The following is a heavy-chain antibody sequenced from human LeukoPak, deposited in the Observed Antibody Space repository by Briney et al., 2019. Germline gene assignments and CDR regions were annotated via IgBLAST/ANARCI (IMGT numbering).Heavy chain of an antibody. V-gene: IGHV4-39*01. CDR3: ARHPEFLRDFDY. D-gene: IGHD1-14*01. Sequence: KASETLSLTCTVSGXSISSSSYYWGWIRQPPGKGLEWIESIYYSGSTYYNPSVKSRVTIFVDTSKNQFSLKLSSVTAADTAVYHCARHPEFLRDFDYWGQGTLVTVSS. J-gene: IGHJ4*02. CDR2: IYYSGST. CDR1: GXSISSSSYY.